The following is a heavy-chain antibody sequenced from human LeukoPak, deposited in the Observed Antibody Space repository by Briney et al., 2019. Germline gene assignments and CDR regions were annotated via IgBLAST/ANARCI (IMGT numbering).Heavy chain of an antibody. CDR2: ISGSGGST. CDR3: AKDRGDQRFDY. D-gene: IGHD4-17*01. V-gene: IGHV3-23*01. J-gene: IGHJ4*02. CDR1: GFTFSSYG. Sequence: GGSLRLSCAASGFTFSSYGMSWVRQAPGKGLEWVSAISGSGGSTYYADSVKGRFTISRNNSKNTLYLQMNSLRAEDTAVYYCAKDRGDQRFDYWGQGTLVTVSS.